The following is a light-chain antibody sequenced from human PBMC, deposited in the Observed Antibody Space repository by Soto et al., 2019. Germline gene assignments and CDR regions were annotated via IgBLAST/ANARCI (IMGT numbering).Light chain of an antibody. CDR3: QQYGSSGT. Sequence: EIVLTQSPGTLSLSPGERATLSCRASQSVSNNYLAWYQQKPGQAPRLLIYGASNRATGIPDRFSGSGSGTACTLTISRLAPEDFAVYYCQQYGSSGTFGQGTKVEIK. V-gene: IGKV3-20*01. J-gene: IGKJ1*01. CDR1: QSVSNNY. CDR2: GAS.